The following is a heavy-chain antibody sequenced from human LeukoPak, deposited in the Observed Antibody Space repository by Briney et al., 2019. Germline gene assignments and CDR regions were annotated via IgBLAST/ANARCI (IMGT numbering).Heavy chain of an antibody. D-gene: IGHD3-10*01. CDR1: GFTFSSYW. V-gene: IGHV3-74*01. J-gene: IGHJ5*02. Sequence: GRSLRLSCAASGFTFSSYWMHWVRQAPGKGLVWVSRINSDGSSTSYADSVKGRFTISRDNAKNTLYLQMNSLRAEDTAVYYCARDSGFTMVRGAIDPWGQGTLVTVSS. CDR2: INSDGSST. CDR3: ARDSGFTMVRGAIDP.